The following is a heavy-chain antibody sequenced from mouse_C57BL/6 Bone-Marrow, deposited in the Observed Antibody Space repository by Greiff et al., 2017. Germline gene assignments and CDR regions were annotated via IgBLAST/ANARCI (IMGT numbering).Heavy chain of an antibody. D-gene: IGHD1-1*01. Sequence: VQLLQSGAELARPGASVKLSCKASGYTFTSYGISWVKQRTGPGLEWIGEIYPRSGNTYYNEKFKGKVTLTADKSSSTAYKELRSLISEDSAVYFCASYGSSYDYWGQGTTLTVSS. J-gene: IGHJ2*01. V-gene: IGHV1-81*01. CDR1: GYTFTSYG. CDR2: IYPRSGNT. CDR3: ASYGSSYDY.